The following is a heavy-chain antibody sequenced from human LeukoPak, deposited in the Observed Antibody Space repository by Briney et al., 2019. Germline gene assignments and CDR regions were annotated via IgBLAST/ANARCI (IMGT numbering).Heavy chain of an antibody. Sequence: GGSLRLSCAASGFTFDDYAMHWVRQAPGKGLEWVSGISWNSGSIGYADSVKGRFTISRDNAKNSLYLQMNSLGAEDTALYYCAKDLGWGAFDIWGQGTMVTVSS. V-gene: IGHV3-9*01. CDR2: ISWNSGSI. D-gene: IGHD6-19*01. CDR1: GFTFDDYA. J-gene: IGHJ3*02. CDR3: AKDLGWGAFDI.